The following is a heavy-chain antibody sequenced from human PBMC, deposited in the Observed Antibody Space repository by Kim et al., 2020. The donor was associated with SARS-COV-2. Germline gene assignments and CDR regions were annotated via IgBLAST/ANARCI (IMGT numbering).Heavy chain of an antibody. V-gene: IGHV3-53*01. Sequence: GGSLRLSCAASGLTVSSNYMNWVRQAPGKGLEWVSIMYSGGTTQYADSVKGRFTISRDHSRNTLFLQMNSLRAEDTAVYYCARYYDSSGYYPGAFDIWGQGTRVTVSS. CDR2: MYSGGTT. J-gene: IGHJ3*02. D-gene: IGHD3-22*01. CDR1: GLTVSSNY. CDR3: ARYYDSSGYYPGAFDI.